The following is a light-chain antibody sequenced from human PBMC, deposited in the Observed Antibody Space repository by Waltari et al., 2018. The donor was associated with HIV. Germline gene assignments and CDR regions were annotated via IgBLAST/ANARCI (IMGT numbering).Light chain of an antibody. CDR2: YPV. V-gene: IGLV8-61*01. CDR3: LLYMASGRV. J-gene: IGLJ3*02. CDR1: SGSVSSAYY. Sequence: QTVVTQEPSFSVSPGGTITLTCGLSSGSVSSAYYPSWYQQTTGQPPRTLIYYPVTRSSWVPVRFSGSIVGNKAALTITGAQSEDESDYYCLLYMASGRVFGGGTRLTVL.